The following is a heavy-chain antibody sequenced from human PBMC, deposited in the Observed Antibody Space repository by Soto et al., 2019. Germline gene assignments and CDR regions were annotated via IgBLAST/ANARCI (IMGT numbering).Heavy chain of an antibody. J-gene: IGHJ6*02. D-gene: IGHD3-10*01. V-gene: IGHV1-18*01. CDR3: ARVSFEYYGSGSYYNSYYYGMDV. Sequence: GASVKVSCKASGYTFTSYGISWVRQAPGQGLEWMGWISAYNGNTNYAQKLQGRVTMTTDTSTSTAYMELRSLRSDDTAVYYCARVSFEYYGSGSYYNSYYYGMDVWGQGTTVTVSS. CDR2: ISAYNGNT. CDR1: GYTFTSYG.